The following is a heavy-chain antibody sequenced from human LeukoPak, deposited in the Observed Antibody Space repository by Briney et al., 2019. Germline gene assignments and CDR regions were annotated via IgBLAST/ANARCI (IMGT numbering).Heavy chain of an antibody. J-gene: IGHJ5*02. CDR2: VSDTGIT. Sequence: SETLSLTCSVSGGSMKNSFWSWIRQPPGKGLEWVGYVSDTGITNSNPSLKSRVTFSIDTSKDQFYLKLRSVAAADTALYFCARNRFQLSGAYWFDPWGRGTLVTVSS. V-gene: IGHV4-59*01. D-gene: IGHD2/OR15-2a*01. CDR3: ARNRFQLSGAYWFDP. CDR1: GGSMKNSF.